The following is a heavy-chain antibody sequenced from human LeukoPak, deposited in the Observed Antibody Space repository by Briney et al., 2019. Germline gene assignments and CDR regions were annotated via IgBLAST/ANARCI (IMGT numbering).Heavy chain of an antibody. CDR3: AKDFYSGSYAEDAFDI. V-gene: IGHV3-9*01. D-gene: IGHD1-26*01. CDR2: ISWNSGSI. CDR1: GFTFDDYA. J-gene: IGHJ3*02. Sequence: GGSLRLSCAASGFTFDDYAMHWVRQAPGKGLEWVSGISWNSGSIGYADSVKGRFTISRDNAKNSLYLQMNSLRAEDTALYYCAKDFYSGSYAEDAFDIWGQGTMVTVSS.